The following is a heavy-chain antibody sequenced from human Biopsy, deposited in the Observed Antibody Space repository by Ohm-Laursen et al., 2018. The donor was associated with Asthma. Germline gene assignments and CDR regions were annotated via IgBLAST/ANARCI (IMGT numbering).Heavy chain of an antibody. V-gene: IGHV1-18*01. J-gene: IGHJ6*02. D-gene: IGHD3-10*01. CDR2: ISVYNGNT. Sequence: ASVKVSCKTSGYTFSSAGITWARQAPGQGLGWMGRISVYNGNTKVAQKLQDRVTMITDPSTSTAYMELRSLRSDDTAVYFCARAVDYSHYYGIDVWGQETTVTVS. CDR3: ARAVDYSHYYGIDV. CDR1: GYTFSSAG.